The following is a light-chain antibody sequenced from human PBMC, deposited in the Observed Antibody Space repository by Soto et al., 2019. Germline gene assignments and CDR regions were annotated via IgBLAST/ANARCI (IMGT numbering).Light chain of an antibody. J-gene: IGLJ2*01. V-gene: IGLV2-14*01. Sequence: QSVLTQPASVSGSPGQSITISCTGTGGDVGGYNYVSWYQQHPGKAPKVMIYDVSNRPSGVSNRFSGSKSGNTASLTISGLQAEDEADYYCSSYTSASTPLVFGGGTQLTVL. CDR3: SSYTSASTPLV. CDR2: DVS. CDR1: GGDVGGYNY.